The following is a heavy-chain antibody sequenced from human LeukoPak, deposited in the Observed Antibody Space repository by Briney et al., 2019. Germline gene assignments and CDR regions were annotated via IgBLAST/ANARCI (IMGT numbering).Heavy chain of an antibody. Sequence: ASVKVSCKASGYTFTGYYMHWVRHAPGQGLEWMGSLNPKSGGTNYAQKFQGRVTITRDTYISTAYMEPSRLRSDDTAVYDCARERIAVAGTKYYFDYWGQGTLVTVCS. J-gene: IGHJ4*02. CDR1: GYTFTGYY. CDR3: ARERIAVAGTKYYFDY. D-gene: IGHD6-19*01. V-gene: IGHV1-2*02. CDR2: LNPKSGGT.